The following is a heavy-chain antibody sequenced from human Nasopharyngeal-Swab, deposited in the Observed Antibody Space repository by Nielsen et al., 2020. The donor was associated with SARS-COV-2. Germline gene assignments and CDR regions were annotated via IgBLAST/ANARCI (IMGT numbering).Heavy chain of an antibody. CDR2: ISGSGGST. D-gene: IGHD4-17*01. CDR1: GFTFSSYA. CDR3: AKEPSPYGVYTLRYFDY. J-gene: IGHJ4*02. V-gene: IGHV3-23*01. Sequence: GGSLRLSCAASGFTFSSYAMSWVRQAPGKGLEWVSAISGSGGSTYYADSVKGRFTISRDNSKNTLYLQMNSLRAEDTAVYYCAKEPSPYGVYTLRYFDYWGQGTLVTVSS.